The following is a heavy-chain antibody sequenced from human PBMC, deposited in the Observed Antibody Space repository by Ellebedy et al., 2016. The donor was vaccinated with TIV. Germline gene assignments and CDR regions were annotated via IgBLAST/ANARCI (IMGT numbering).Heavy chain of an antibody. CDR2: IIPIFGTA. CDR1: GGTFSSYA. CDR3: ARSEFSSWYFDY. J-gene: IGHJ4*02. Sequence: SVKVSCXASGGTFSSYAISWVRQAPGQGLEWMGGIIPIFGTANYAQKFQGRVTITADESTSTAYMELSSLRSDDTAVYYCARSEFSSWYFDYWGQGTLVTVSS. V-gene: IGHV1-69*13. D-gene: IGHD6-6*01.